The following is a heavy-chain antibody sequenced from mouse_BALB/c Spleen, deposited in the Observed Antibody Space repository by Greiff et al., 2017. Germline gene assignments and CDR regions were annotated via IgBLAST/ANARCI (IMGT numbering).Heavy chain of an antibody. V-gene: IGHV14-3*02. Sequence: EVQLQQSGAELVKPGASVKLSCTASGFNIKDTYMHWVKQRPEQGLEWIGRIDPANGNTKYDPKFQGKATITADTSSNTAYLQLSSLTSEDTAVYYCAREGLRRSYFDYWGQGTTLTVSS. D-gene: IGHD2-4*01. J-gene: IGHJ2*01. CDR3: AREGLRRSYFDY. CDR1: GFNIKDTY. CDR2: IDPANGNT.